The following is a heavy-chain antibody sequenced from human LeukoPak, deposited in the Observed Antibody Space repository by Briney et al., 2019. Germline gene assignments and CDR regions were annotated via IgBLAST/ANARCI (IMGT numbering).Heavy chain of an antibody. J-gene: IGHJ4*02. CDR1: GYTFTSYG. V-gene: IGHV1-18*01. Sequence: EASVKVSCKASGYTFTSYGISWVRQAPGQGLEWMGWISAYNGNTNYAQKLQGRVTMTTDTSTSTAYMELSSLRSEDTAVYYCARRGYSYGLVSYFDYWGQGTMVTVSS. CDR2: ISAYNGNT. D-gene: IGHD5-18*01. CDR3: ARRGYSYGLVSYFDY.